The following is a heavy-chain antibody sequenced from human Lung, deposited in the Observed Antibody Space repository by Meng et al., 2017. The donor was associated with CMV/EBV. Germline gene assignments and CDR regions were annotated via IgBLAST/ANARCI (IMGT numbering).Heavy chain of an antibody. Sequence: LQDSRPGLVSPPGTLSLTCAVSGGSISSSNWWSWVRQPPGKGLEWIGEIYHSGSTNYNPSLKSRVTISVDKSKNQFSLKLSSVTAADTAVYYCASFPPPGKQWLVTDYWGQGTLVTVSS. CDR1: GGSISSSNW. V-gene: IGHV4-4*03. D-gene: IGHD6-19*01. CDR3: ASFPPPGKQWLVTDY. J-gene: IGHJ4*02. CDR2: IYHSGST.